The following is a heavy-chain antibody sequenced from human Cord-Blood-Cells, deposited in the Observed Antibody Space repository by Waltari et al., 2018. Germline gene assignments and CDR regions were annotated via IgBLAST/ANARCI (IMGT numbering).Heavy chain of an antibody. V-gene: IGHV4-30-4*08. CDR2: IYYSGST. Sequence: QVQLQESGPGLVKPSQTLSLTCTVSGGSISSGDYYWSWIRQPPGKGLEWIGYIYYSGSTYYNPSLKSRVTISVDTSKNQFSLKPSSVTAADTAVYYCARTLPITIFGVVIRHDAFDIWGQGTMVTVSS. D-gene: IGHD3-3*01. J-gene: IGHJ3*02. CDR3: ARTLPITIFGVVIRHDAFDI. CDR1: GGSISSGDYY.